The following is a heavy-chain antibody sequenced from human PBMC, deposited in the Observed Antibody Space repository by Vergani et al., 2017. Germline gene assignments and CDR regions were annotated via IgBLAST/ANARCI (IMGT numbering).Heavy chain of an antibody. CDR2: ISSSSSYT. J-gene: IGHJ5*02. CDR3: ARDGGLCRCGSRSFNRFGP. CDR1: GFTFSDYY. D-gene: IGHD2-15*01. Sequence: QVQLVESGGGLVKPGGSLRLSCAASGFTFSDYYMSWIRQAPGKGLEWVSYISSSSSYTNYADSVKGRFTISRDNAKNSLYLQMNSLRAEGTAWYYWARDGGLCRCGSRSFNRFGPWGQGTRVTVS. V-gene: IGHV3-11*06.